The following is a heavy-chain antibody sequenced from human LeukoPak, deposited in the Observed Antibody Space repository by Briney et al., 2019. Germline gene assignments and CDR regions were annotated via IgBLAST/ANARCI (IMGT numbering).Heavy chain of an antibody. CDR1: GFTFSSYA. CDR3: AKDPAPYYYDSSGYYQNYFDY. J-gene: IGHJ4*02. D-gene: IGHD3-22*01. CDR2: ISGSGGST. V-gene: IGHV3-23*01. Sequence: SGGSLRLSCAASGFTFSSYAMSWVRQAPGKGLEWVSAISGSGGSTYYADSVKGRFTISRDNSKNTLYLQMNSLRAEDTAVYYCAKDPAPYYYDSSGYYQNYFDYWGQGTLVTVSS.